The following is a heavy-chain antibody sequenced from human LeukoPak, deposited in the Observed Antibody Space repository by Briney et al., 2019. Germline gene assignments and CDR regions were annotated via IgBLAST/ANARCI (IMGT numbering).Heavy chain of an antibody. J-gene: IGHJ4*02. V-gene: IGHV4-34*01. CDR3: ARHRVYYAPLHY. D-gene: IGHD3-10*01. CDR2: INHSGST. Sequence: PSETLSLTCAGYGGSFSCYYWRWIRQPPGQGLEWIGEINHSGSTNYNPSLKSRVTISGDMSKNQFSLKLSSVTAADTAVYYCARHRVYYAPLHYWGQGTLVTVSS. CDR1: GGSFSCYY.